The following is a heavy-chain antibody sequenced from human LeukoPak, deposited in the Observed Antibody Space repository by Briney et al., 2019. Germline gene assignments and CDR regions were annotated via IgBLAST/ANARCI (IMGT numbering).Heavy chain of an antibody. CDR1: GFTLSGYG. CDR3: ARDHYNILTGYFSY. J-gene: IGHJ4*02. Sequence: GGFLRLSCAASGFTLSGYGMHWVRQAPGKGLEWVSSINPSSNYIYYTDSVKGRFTVSRDNAKNSLFLQMNSLRAEDTAVYYCARDHYNILTGYFSYWGQGTLVAVSS. V-gene: IGHV3-21*01. CDR2: INPSSNYI. D-gene: IGHD3-9*01.